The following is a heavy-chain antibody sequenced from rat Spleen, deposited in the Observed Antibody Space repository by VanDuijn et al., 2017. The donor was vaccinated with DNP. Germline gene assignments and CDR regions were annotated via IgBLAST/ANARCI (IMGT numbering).Heavy chain of an antibody. CDR2: ISYDGDST. Sequence: EVQLVESGGGLVQPGRSLKLSCAASGFTFSDYYMAWVRQAPTKGLEWVASISYDGDSTYYSDSVKGRFTISRNNAKNTQYLQMDSLRSEDTATYYCARPLITIATISGFAYWGQGTLVTVSS. CDR3: ARPLITIATISGFAY. J-gene: IGHJ3*01. CDR1: GFTFSDYY. D-gene: IGHD1-2*01. V-gene: IGHV5-20*01.